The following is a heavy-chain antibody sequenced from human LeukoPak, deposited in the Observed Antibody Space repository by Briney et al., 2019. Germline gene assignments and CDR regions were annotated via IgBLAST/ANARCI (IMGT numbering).Heavy chain of an antibody. D-gene: IGHD1-1*01. CDR3: ARPVPSRLGWFDP. CDR1: GGSISSSSYY. J-gene: IGHJ5*02. Sequence: PSETLSLTCTVSGGSISSSSYYWGWIRQPPGKGLEWIGSIYYSGSTYYNPSLKSRVTISVDTSKNQFSLKLNSVTAADTAIYYCARPVPSRLGWFDPWGQGTLVTVSS. V-gene: IGHV4-39*01. CDR2: IYYSGST.